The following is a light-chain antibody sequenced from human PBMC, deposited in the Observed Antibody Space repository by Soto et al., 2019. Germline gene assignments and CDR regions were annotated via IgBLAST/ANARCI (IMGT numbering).Light chain of an antibody. V-gene: IGKV1-17*01. CDR3: QQHNSFPLT. Sequence: DIQMTQSPSSLSASVGDRITMTCRTRQDITDDLGWYRQKPGKAPERLIYDSTRLQSGVPSRFSGNGSGTEFTFTVSGLQPEDVATYYCQQHNSFPLTFGGGTKVEIK. J-gene: IGKJ4*01. CDR1: QDITDD. CDR2: DST.